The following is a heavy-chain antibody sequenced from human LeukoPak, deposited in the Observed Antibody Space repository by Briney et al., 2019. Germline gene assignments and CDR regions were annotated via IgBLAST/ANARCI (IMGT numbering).Heavy chain of an antibody. CDR3: ARGYDSSGYYSGY. CDR1: GYTFTGYY. CDR2: INPNSGGT. Sequence: ASVKVSCKASGYTFTGYYMHWVRQAPGQGLEWMGWINPNSGGTNYAQKFQGRVTMTRDTSISTAYMELSRLRPDDTAVYYCARGYDSSGYYSGYWGQGTLVTVSS. J-gene: IGHJ4*02. V-gene: IGHV1-2*02. D-gene: IGHD3-22*01.